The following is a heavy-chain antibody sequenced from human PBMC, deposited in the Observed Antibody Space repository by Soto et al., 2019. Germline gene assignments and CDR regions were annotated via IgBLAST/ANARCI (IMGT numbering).Heavy chain of an antibody. Sequence: QVQLVESGGGVVQPGRSLRLSCAASGFTFSSYGMHWVRQAPGKGLEWVAVIWYDGSDKYYADSVKGRFTISRDNSKNTLYLQMNSLTNEETAVFYCARDNGDEGGRYFDIWGQGTMLTVSS. CDR1: GFTFSSYG. J-gene: IGHJ3*02. CDR3: ARDNGDEGGRYFDI. CDR2: IWYDGSDK. V-gene: IGHV3-33*01. D-gene: IGHD4-17*01.